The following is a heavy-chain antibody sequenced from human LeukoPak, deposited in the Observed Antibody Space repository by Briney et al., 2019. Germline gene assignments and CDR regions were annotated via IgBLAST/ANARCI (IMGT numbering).Heavy chain of an antibody. Sequence: GGSLRLSCEASGFTFSSYWMHWVRQAPGKGLVWVSRIKSDGSNYYADSVKGRFTISRDNAKNTLYLQMNSLRAEDTAVYYCARDASSGWYLEYYFDYWGQGTLVTVSS. J-gene: IGHJ4*02. CDR2: IKSDGSN. V-gene: IGHV3-74*01. CDR1: GFTFSSYW. CDR3: ARDASSGWYLEYYFDY. D-gene: IGHD6-19*01.